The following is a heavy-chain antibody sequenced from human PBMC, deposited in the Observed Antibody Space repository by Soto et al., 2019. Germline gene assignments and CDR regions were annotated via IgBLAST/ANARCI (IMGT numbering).Heavy chain of an antibody. CDR1: GYTFIGYY. V-gene: IGHV1-2*02. Sequence: ASVKVSCKASGYTFIGYYIHWVRQAPGQGLEWVGWINPNSGATNYAQKFQGGVTMTRDRAITTAYMELSSLTSTDTAVYYCARDLVSTIGDFDFWGQGTPVTVSS. D-gene: IGHD5-12*01. J-gene: IGHJ4*02. CDR2: INPNSGAT. CDR3: ARDLVSTIGDFDF.